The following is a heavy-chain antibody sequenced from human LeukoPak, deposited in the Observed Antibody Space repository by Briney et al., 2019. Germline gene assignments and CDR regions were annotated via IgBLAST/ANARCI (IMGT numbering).Heavy chain of an antibody. V-gene: IGHV3-23*01. D-gene: IGHD6-13*01. CDR2: ISNTGGST. CDR1: GFIFSGYA. J-gene: IGHJ3*02. CDR3: AREYSSSWYPQSGAFDI. Sequence: GGSLTLSCAASGFIFSGYAMTWVRQAPGKGLVWVSSISNTGGSTYYEDSVRGRFTISRDNSKNTLYLQMNSLRADDTAVYYCAREYSSSWYPQSGAFDIWGQGTMVTVSS.